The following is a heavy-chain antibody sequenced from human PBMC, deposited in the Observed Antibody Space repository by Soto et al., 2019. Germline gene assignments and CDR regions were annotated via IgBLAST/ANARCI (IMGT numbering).Heavy chain of an antibody. D-gene: IGHD6-13*01. CDR2: ITGSGGST. Sequence: EVQLLESGGGLVQPGGSLRLSCAASGFTFTSYAMSWVRQAPGKGLEWVSSITGSGGSTYYGDSMKGRFTISRDNSKNTVYLQMSSLRVDETAVYYCARGGSSWSSFDYWGQGMLVTVSS. CDR1: GFTFTSYA. CDR3: ARGGSSWSSFDY. J-gene: IGHJ4*02. V-gene: IGHV3-23*01.